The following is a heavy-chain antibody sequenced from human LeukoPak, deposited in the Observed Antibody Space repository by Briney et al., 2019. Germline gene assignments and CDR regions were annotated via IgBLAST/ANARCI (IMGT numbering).Heavy chain of an antibody. CDR2: IYTSGST. D-gene: IGHD3-10*01. CDR1: GGSISSASYY. CDR3: ARLRPPQRFGELLYRRRYFDY. J-gene: IGHJ4*02. V-gene: IGHV4-61*02. Sequence: PSQTLSLTCTVSGGSISSASYYWSWIRQPAGKGLQWIGRIYTSGSTYYNPSLKSRVTISVDTSKNQFSLKLSSVTAADTAVYYCARLRPPQRFGELLYRRRYFDYWGQGTLVTVSS.